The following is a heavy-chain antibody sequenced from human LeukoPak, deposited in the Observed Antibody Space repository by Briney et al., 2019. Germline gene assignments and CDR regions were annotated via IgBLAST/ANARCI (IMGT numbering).Heavy chain of an antibody. D-gene: IGHD2-21*01. V-gene: IGHV3-9*01. CDR1: GFTFDDYA. CDR2: ISWNSGSI. J-gene: IGHJ4*02. CDR3: AKGLGGGDFDY. Sequence: PGRSLRLSCAASGFTFDDYAMHWVWQAPGKGLEWVSGISWNSGSIGYADSVKGRFTISRDNAKNSLYLQMNSLRAEDTALYYCAKGLGGGDFDYWGQGTLVTVSS.